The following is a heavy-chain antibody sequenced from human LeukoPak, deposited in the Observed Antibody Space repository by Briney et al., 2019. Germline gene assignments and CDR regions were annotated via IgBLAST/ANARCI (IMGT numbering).Heavy chain of an antibody. CDR3: ARGGFTGTSCPYFDY. V-gene: IGHV3-23*01. CDR1: GFTFSSYA. D-gene: IGHD2-2*01. J-gene: IGHJ4*02. CDR2: ISGSGDNT. Sequence: GGSLRLSCAASGFTFSSYAMSWVRQAPGKGLEWVSGISGSGDNTYYADSVKGRFTISRDNAKNTLYLKMNTLRAEDTAIYFCARGGFTGTSCPYFDYWGQGTLVTVSS.